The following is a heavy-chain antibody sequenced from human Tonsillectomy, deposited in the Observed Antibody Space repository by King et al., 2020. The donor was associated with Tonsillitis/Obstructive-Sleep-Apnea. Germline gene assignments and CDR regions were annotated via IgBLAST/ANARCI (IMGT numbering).Heavy chain of an antibody. CDR3: ARHGPIGTPYYYYMDV. D-gene: IGHD1-1*01. J-gene: IGHJ6*03. V-gene: IGHV5-51*01. CDR1: GYSFTSYW. CDR2: IDPGDSDT. Sequence: VQLVQSGAEVKKPGESLKISCKGSGYSFTSYWIGWVRQMPGKGLEWMGIIDPGDSDTRYSPSFQGQVTISADNSISTAYLQWTSLKASDTAMYYCARHGPIGTPYYYYMDVWGKGTTVTVSS.